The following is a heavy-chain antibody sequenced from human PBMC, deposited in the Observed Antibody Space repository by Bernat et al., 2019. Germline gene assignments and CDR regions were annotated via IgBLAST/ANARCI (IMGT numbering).Heavy chain of an antibody. CDR1: GFTVSSNY. V-gene: IGHV3-53*02. CDR3: ARDRYSSSWPYYYYGMDV. J-gene: IGHJ6*02. D-gene: IGHD6-13*01. CDR2: IYSGGST. Sequence: EVQLVETGGGLIQPGGSLRLSCAASGFTVSSNYMSWVRQAPGKGLEWVSDIYSGGSTYYADSVKGRFTISRDNSKNTLYLQMNSLRAEDTAVYYCARDRYSSSWPYYYYGMDVWGQGTTVTVSS.